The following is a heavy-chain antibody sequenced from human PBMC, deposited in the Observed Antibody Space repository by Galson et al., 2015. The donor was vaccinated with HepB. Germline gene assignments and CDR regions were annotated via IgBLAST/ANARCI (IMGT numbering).Heavy chain of an antibody. V-gene: IGHV1-2*02. CDR3: ARGGCSGGSCYSEYFQH. CDR1: GYTFTGDY. D-gene: IGHD2-15*01. J-gene: IGHJ1*01. Sequence: SVKVSCKASGYTFTGDYMHWVPQAPGQGLEWMGWINPNSGGTNYAQKFQGRVTMTRDTSISTAYMELSRLRSDDTAVYYCARGGCSGGSCYSEYFQHWGQGTLVTVSS. CDR2: INPNSGGT.